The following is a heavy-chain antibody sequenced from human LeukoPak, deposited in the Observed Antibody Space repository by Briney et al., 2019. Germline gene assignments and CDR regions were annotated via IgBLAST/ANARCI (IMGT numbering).Heavy chain of an antibody. J-gene: IGHJ3*02. V-gene: IGHV4-59*11. CDR3: ARDTHEYGSGSYYDDTFDS. CDR2: MHHSGKA. CDR1: GGSMFDHY. D-gene: IGHD3-10*01. Sequence: PSETLSLTCTVSGGSMFDHYWSWVRQPPGKGLEWVGYMHHSGKANSNPSLKSRVTISVDTSKNQVSLKLSSVTAADTAVYYCARDTHEYGSGSYYDDTFDSWGQGTLVTVSS.